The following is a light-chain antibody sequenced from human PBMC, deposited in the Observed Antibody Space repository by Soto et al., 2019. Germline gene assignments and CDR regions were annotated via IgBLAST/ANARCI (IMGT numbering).Light chain of an antibody. V-gene: IGLV2-11*01. CDR2: DVS. J-gene: IGLJ1*01. Sequence: SGLTHPRSVAWFPGQSVTISCTGTSSDVGGYNYASWYQQHPGKAPKLMIYDVSKRPSGVPDRFSGSKSGNTASLTISGLQAEDEADYYCCSYAGSFYVFGTGTKVTVL. CDR1: SSDVGGYNY. CDR3: CSYAGSFYV.